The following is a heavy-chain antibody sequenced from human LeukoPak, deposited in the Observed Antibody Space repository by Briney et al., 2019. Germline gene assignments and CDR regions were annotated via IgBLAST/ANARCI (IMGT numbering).Heavy chain of an antibody. CDR2: FDPEDGET. CDR3: AASDSSGYYHPGWFDP. J-gene: IGHJ5*02. D-gene: IGHD3-22*01. CDR1: GYTLTELS. Sequence: ASVKVSCKVSGYTLTELSMHWVRQAPGKGLEWMGGFDPEDGETIYAQKFQGRVTMTEDTSTDTAYTELSSLRSEDTAVYYCAASDSSGYYHPGWFDPWGQGTLVTVSS. V-gene: IGHV1-24*01.